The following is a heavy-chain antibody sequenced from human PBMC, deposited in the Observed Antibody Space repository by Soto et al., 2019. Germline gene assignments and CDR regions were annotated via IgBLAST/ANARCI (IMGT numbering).Heavy chain of an antibody. J-gene: IGHJ5*02. D-gene: IGHD3-10*01. Sequence: QVQLQESGPGLVKPSQTLSLTCAVSGGSITGRDYYWSWIRQHPGKGLEWIGYIYYSGGTYYNPSLTRRVTISLDTSKNQFSLELSSVTAADTAVYYWAKSVRFGELLDWFDPWGQGTLVTVSS. CDR3: AKSVRFGELLDWFDP. CDR1: GGSITGRDYY. CDR2: IYYSGGT. V-gene: IGHV4-31*11.